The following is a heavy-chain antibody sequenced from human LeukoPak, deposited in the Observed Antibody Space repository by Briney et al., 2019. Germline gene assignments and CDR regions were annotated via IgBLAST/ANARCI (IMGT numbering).Heavy chain of an antibody. J-gene: IGHJ6*02. V-gene: IGHV1-2*02. CDR3: ARWTRYYYYGMDV. D-gene: IGHD3/OR15-3a*01. CDR2: INPNSGGT. CDR1: GYTFTGYY. Sequence: ASVKVSCKAPGYTFTGYYMHWVRQAPGQGLEWMGWINPNSGGTNYAQKFQGRVTMTRDTSISTAYMELSRLRSDDTAVYYCARWTRYYYYGMDVWGQGTTVTVSS.